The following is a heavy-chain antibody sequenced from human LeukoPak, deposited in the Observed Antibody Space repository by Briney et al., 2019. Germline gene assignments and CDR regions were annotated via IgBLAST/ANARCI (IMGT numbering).Heavy chain of an antibody. D-gene: IGHD5-24*01. J-gene: IGHJ6*03. CDR2: IFSNDEK. V-gene: IGHV2-26*02. CDR1: GFSLSNARMG. CDR3: ARTRAGRWLQLQFESGYYYMDV. Sequence: SGPTLVNPTETLTLTCTVSGFSLSNARMGVSWIRQPPGKALEWLAHIFSNDEKSYSTSLKSRLTISKDTSKSQMVLTMTNMDPVDTATYYCARTRAGRWLQLQFESGYYYMDVWGKGTTVTISS.